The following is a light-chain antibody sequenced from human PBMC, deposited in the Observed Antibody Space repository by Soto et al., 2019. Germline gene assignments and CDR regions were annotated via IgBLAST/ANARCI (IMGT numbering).Light chain of an antibody. CDR1: QNIRSTS. J-gene: IGKJ1*01. CDR2: GAS. Sequence: EIVLTQSPGTLSLSPGERAILSCRASQNIRSTSLAWYQQKPGQAPRLLIYGASSRATGIPDRFSGSASGADFTLTITRLEPEDFAVYYCQQFGTSRRTFGQGTKVEIK. V-gene: IGKV3-20*01. CDR3: QQFGTSRRT.